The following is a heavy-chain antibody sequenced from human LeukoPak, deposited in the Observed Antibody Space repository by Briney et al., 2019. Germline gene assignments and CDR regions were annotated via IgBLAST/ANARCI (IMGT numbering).Heavy chain of an antibody. D-gene: IGHD3-16*01. Sequence: SETLSLTCTVSGGSVSTTTYYWGWLRLPPGSGLEWIGTISYTGSTYYSPSLKSRVTMSVDTSKNQVSLRLSSVTAADTALYFCARHPPLQYGGGGIGYWGQGTLVTVSS. J-gene: IGHJ4*02. CDR3: ARHPPLQYGGGGIGY. V-gene: IGHV4-39*01. CDR2: ISYTGST. CDR1: GGSVSTTTYY.